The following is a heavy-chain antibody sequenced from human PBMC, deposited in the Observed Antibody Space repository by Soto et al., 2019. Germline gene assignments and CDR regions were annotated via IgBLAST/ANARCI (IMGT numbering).Heavy chain of an antibody. Sequence: ASVKVSCKASGYTFTGYYMHWVRQAPGQGLEWMGWINPNSGGTNYAQKFQGRVTMTRDTSISTAYMELSRLRSDDTAVYYCASQPGRFLERHYYYGMDVWGQGTTVTVSS. V-gene: IGHV1-2*02. J-gene: IGHJ6*02. CDR3: ASQPGRFLERHYYYGMDV. CDR2: INPNSGGT. CDR1: GYTFTGYY. D-gene: IGHD3-3*01.